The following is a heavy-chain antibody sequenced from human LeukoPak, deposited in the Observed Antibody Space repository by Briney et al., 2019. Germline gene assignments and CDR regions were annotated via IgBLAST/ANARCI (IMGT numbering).Heavy chain of an antibody. CDR2: ISAYNGNT. J-gene: IGHJ4*02. Sequence: ASVKVSCKASGYTFTSYGISWVRQAPGQGLEWMGWISAYNGNTNYAQKFQGRVTMTRDTSTSTVYMGLSSLRSEDTAVYYCARFAVHRRITVAGQFGLDYWGQGTLVSLSS. CDR1: GYTFTSYG. V-gene: IGHV1-18*01. D-gene: IGHD6-19*01. CDR3: ARFAVHRRITVAGQFGLDY.